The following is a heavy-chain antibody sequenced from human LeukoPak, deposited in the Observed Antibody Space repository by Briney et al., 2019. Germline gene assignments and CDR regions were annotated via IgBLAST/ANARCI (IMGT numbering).Heavy chain of an antibody. Sequence: RASETLSLTCTVSGYSISSGYYWGWIRQPPGKGLEWIGSIYHSGSTYYNPSLKSRVTISVDTSKNQFSLKLSSVTAADTAVYYCARDSGNYVVDYWGQGTLVTVSS. J-gene: IGHJ4*02. V-gene: IGHV4-38-2*02. CDR3: ARDSGNYVVDY. CDR1: GYSISSGYY. D-gene: IGHD3-10*01. CDR2: IYHSGST.